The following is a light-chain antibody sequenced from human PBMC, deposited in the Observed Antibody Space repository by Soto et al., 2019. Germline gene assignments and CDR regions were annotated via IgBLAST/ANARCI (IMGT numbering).Light chain of an antibody. J-gene: IGKJ1*01. Sequence: DIQMTQSPSSLSASVGDRVTITCRASQSISSYLNWYQQKPGKAPKLLIYAASSLQSGVPSRSSGSGSGTDFTLTISSLQPEHFATYYCQQSYSTPWTFGQGTKVDIK. CDR2: AAS. CDR1: QSISSY. CDR3: QQSYSTPWT. V-gene: IGKV1-39*01.